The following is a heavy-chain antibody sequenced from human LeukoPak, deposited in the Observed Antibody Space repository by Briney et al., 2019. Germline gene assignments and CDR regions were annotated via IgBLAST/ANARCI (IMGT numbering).Heavy chain of an antibody. CDR3: ARVKPNYYDSSAFGTFDI. D-gene: IGHD3-22*01. CDR2: INPSGGST. CDR1: GYTFTSYY. V-gene: IGHV1-46*01. Sequence: APVKVSCKASGYTFTSYYMHWVRQAPGQGLEWMGIINPSGGSTSYAQKFQGRVTMTRDTFTSTDYMELSSLRSEDTAVYYRARVKPNYYDSSAFGTFDIWGQGTMVTVS. J-gene: IGHJ3*02.